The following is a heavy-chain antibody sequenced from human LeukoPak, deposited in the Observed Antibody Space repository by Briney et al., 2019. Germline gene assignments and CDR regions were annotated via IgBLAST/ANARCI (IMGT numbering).Heavy chain of an antibody. V-gene: IGHV3-33*01. D-gene: IGHD6-19*01. CDR3: ATAVASSSGWYADY. Sequence: GGSLRLSCAASGFTFRSYGMHWVRQAPGKRLEWVAVIWYDGSNKYYADSVKGRFTVSRDNSKNTLYLQMNSLRAEDTAVYYCATAVASSSGWYADYWGQGTLVTVSS. CDR2: IWYDGSNK. CDR1: GFTFRSYG. J-gene: IGHJ4*02.